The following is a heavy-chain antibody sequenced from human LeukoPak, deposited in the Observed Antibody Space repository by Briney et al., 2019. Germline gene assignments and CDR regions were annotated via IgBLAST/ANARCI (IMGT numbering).Heavy chain of an antibody. CDR2: ISGHNSNT. V-gene: IGHV1-18*01. J-gene: IGHJ4*02. CDR3: ARDHAGSYYDVWSGYYNDDGGADY. D-gene: IGHD3-3*01. CDR1: GYIFSNYG. Sequence: ASVKVSCKASGYIFSNYGISWVRQAPGQGLEWMGWISGHNSNTNYAQKVQDRVTMTTDTSTNTAYMELKTLRSDDTAVYFCARDHAGSYYDVWSGYYNDDGGADYWGQGTLVTVSS.